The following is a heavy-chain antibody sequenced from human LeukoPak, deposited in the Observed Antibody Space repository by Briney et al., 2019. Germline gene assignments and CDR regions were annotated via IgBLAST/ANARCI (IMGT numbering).Heavy chain of an antibody. D-gene: IGHD5-18*01. J-gene: IGHJ4*02. V-gene: IGHV1-18*01. CDR3: ARGSVDTAMVTIDY. CDR2: ISAYNGNT. CDR1: GYTFTSYG. Sequence: VASVKVSCKASGYTFTSYGISWVRQAPGQGLEWMGWISAYNGNTNYAQKLQGRVTMTTDTSTGTAYIELRSLRSDDTAVYYCARGSVDTAMVTIDYWGQGTLVTVSS.